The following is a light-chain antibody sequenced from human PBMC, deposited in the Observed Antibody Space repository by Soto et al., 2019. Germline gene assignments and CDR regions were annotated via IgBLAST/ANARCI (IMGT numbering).Light chain of an antibody. V-gene: IGKV1-5*01. CDR1: QTISRW. J-gene: IGKJ1*01. CDR2: TAS. Sequence: DIQMTQSPSTLSASVGDTVTITCRASQTISRWLAWYQKKKGKAPRLLIYTASTLESGVPSRLRASGYGTELTITISSMQSEDSATYYCHQNFNYPRTFGQGTKVDIK. CDR3: HQNFNYPRT.